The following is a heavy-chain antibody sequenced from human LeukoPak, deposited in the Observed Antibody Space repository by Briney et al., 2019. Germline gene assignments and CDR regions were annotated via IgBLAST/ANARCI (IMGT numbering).Heavy chain of an antibody. D-gene: IGHD2-15*01. Sequence: WGSLRLSCAASGFTFSSYWMSWVRQAPGKGLEWVSVIYSGGSTYYADSVKGRFTISRDNSKNTLYLQMNSLRAEDTAVYYCASTQRGDYFDYWGQGTLVTVSS. CDR1: GFTFSSYW. J-gene: IGHJ4*02. CDR2: IYSGGST. CDR3: ASTQRGDYFDY. V-gene: IGHV3-66*01.